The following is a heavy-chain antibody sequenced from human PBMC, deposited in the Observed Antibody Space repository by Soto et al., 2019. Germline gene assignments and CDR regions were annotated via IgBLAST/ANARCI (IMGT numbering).Heavy chain of an antibody. Sequence: GGSLRLSCVASEFTFSSYEMNWVRQAPGKGLEWVSYISSSGSTIYYSDSVKGRFTISRDNAKKSLYLQMNSLRAEDTAVYYCVRFGGAAAGPGDYWGQGTLVTVSS. CDR1: EFTFSSYE. J-gene: IGHJ4*02. CDR3: VRFGGAAAGPGDY. V-gene: IGHV3-48*03. CDR2: ISSSGSTI. D-gene: IGHD6-13*01.